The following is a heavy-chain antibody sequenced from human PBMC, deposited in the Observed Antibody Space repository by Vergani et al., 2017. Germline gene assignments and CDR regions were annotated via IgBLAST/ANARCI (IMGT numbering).Heavy chain of an antibody. CDR2: VEDSGYF. Sequence: QVQLQESGPGLVRPSETLSLTCTVSGGSLSGYYWNWIRPTPGEGLEWIGYVEDSGYFNYNPSLKTRVSMSSDTSNNQFSLMLSSVTVADTAVYYCASSIVSRNPPDYFDNWGQGTLVTVSS. V-gene: IGHV4-59*01. CDR1: GGSLSGYY. CDR3: ASSIVSRNPPDYFDN. D-gene: IGHD1-14*01. J-gene: IGHJ4*02.